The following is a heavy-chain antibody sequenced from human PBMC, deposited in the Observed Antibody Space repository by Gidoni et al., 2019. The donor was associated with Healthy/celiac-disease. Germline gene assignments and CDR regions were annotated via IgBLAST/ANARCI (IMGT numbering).Heavy chain of an antibody. CDR3: AKEPARVERRPVDY. CDR1: GFTFSSDA. J-gene: IGHJ4*02. Sequence: EVQLLESGGGLVQPGGSLRLSCAASGFTFSSDAMSWVRQDPGKGLEWVSAISGSGGSTYYADAVKGRFTISRDNSKNTLYLQMNSLRAEDTAVYYCAKEPARVERRPVDYWGQGTLVTVSS. CDR2: ISGSGGST. D-gene: IGHD1-1*01. V-gene: IGHV3-23*01.